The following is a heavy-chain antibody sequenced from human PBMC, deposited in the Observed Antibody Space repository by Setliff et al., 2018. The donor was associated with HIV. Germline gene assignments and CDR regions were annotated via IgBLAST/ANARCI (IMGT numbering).Heavy chain of an antibody. D-gene: IGHD2-15*01. J-gene: IGHJ6*02. CDR3: AKDVCSGAYCYAYYYYGMDV. Sequence: TGGSLRLSCAASGFTFSTYGMHWVRQAPGKGLEWVTFIRYDSSNKYYADSVKGRFTISRDNSKNTMFLQMNSLRVEDTAVYYCAKDVCSGAYCYAYYYYGMDVWGQGTMVTVSS. CDR2: IRYDSSNK. CDR1: GFTFSTYG. V-gene: IGHV3-30*02.